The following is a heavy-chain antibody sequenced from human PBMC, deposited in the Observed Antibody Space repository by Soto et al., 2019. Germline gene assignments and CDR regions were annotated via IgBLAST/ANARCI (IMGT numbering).Heavy chain of an antibody. CDR2: INPNSGGT. D-gene: IGHD6-13*01. V-gene: IGHV1-2*04. CDR1: GYTFTGYY. CDR3: ARGPGIAAAGNDAFDI. J-gene: IGHJ3*02. Sequence: GASVKVSCKASGYTFTGYYMHWVRQAPGQGLEWMGWINPNSGGTNYAQKFQGWVTMTRDTSISTAYMELSRLRSDDTAVYYCARGPGIAAAGNDAFDIWGQGTMVTVSS.